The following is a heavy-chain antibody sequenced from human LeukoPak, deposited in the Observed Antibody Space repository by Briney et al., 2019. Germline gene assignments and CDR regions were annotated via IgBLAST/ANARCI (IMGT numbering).Heavy chain of an antibody. CDR2: IYYSGST. D-gene: IGHD6-19*01. CDR1: GGSISSYY. CDR3: ARDRGSSGWYGDVFDI. V-gene: IGHV4-59*01. J-gene: IGHJ3*02. Sequence: KPSETLSLTCTVSGGSISSYYWSWIRQPPGKGLEWIGYIYYSGSTNYNPSLKSRVTISVDTSKNQFSLKLSFVTAADTAVYYCARDRGSSGWYGDVFDIWGQGTMVTVSS.